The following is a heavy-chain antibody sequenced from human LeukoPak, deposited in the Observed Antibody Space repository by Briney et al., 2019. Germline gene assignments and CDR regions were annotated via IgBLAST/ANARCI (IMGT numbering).Heavy chain of an antibody. V-gene: IGHV4-34*01. CDR1: GGSFSGYY. Sequence: SETLSLTCAVYGGSFSGYYWSWLRQPPGKGLEWLGEINHSGSTNYNPSLKSRVTISVDTSKNQFSLKLSSVTAADTAVYYCARGRGVVVPAAIRGANWFDPWGQGTLVTVSS. CDR2: INHSGST. CDR3: ARGRGVVVPAAIRGANWFDP. J-gene: IGHJ5*02. D-gene: IGHD2-2*01.